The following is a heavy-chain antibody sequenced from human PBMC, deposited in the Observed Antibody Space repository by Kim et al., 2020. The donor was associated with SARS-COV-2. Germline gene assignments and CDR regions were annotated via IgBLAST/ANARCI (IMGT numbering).Heavy chain of an antibody. J-gene: IGHJ4*02. Sequence: SETLSLTCAVYGGSFSGYYWSWIRQPPGKGLEWIGEINHSGSTNYNPSLKSRVTISVDTSKNQFSLKLSSVTAADTAVYYCASPYSGSYNGRFDYWGQGTLVTVSS. V-gene: IGHV4-34*01. CDR1: GGSFSGYY. CDR3: ASPYSGSYNGRFDY. CDR2: INHSGST. D-gene: IGHD1-26*01.